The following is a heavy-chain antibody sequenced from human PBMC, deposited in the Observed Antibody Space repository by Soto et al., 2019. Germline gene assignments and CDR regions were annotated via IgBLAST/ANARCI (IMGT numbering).Heavy chain of an antibody. V-gene: IGHV4-4*07. CDR3: ARAILYGDYDDAFDI. CDR2: IYTSGST. D-gene: IGHD4-17*01. J-gene: IGHJ3*02. CDR1: GGSISSYY. Sequence: QVQLQESGPGLVKPSETLSLTCTVSGGSISSYYWSWIRQPAGKGLEWIGRIYTSGSTNYNPSLKCRGTMSVDTSKNQFPRKLSSVTAADTAVYYCARAILYGDYDDAFDIWGQGTMVTVSS.